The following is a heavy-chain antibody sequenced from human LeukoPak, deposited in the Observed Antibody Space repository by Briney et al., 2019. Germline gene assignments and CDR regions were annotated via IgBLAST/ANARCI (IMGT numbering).Heavy chain of an antibody. CDR2: ISGSGGST. D-gene: IGHD6-25*01. CDR3: AKNMRLSDYYYYGMDV. Sequence: GGSLRLSCAASGFTFSSYAMSWVRQAPGKGLEWVSAISGSGGSTYYADSVKGRFTISRDNSKNTLYLQMNSLRAEDKAVYYCAKNMRLSDYYYYGMDVWGQGTTVTVSS. V-gene: IGHV3-23*01. CDR1: GFTFSSYA. J-gene: IGHJ6*02.